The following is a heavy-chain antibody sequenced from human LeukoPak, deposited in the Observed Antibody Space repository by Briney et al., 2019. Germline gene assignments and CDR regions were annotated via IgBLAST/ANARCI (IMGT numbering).Heavy chain of an antibody. D-gene: IGHD3-22*01. V-gene: IGHV4-59*01. Sequence: YPSETLSLTCTVSGGSISSYYWSWIRQPPGKGLEWIGYIYYSGSTNYNPSLKSRVTISVDTSKNQFSLRLSSVTAADTAVYYCARVTGYMIEDYFDYWGQGTLITVFS. J-gene: IGHJ4*02. CDR3: ARVTGYMIEDYFDY. CDR2: IYYSGST. CDR1: GGSISSYY.